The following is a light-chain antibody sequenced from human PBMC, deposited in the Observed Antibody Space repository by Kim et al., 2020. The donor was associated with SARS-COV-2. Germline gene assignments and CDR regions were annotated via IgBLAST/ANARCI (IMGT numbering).Light chain of an antibody. J-gene: IGKJ3*01. CDR2: KAA. CDR3: QQYSNYPLT. CDR1: NIYEW. Sequence: NIYEWLAWYQQKPGKAPVVLIYKAATLERGVPSRFSGSGFGTEFTLTITNLQPDDSATYYCQQYSNYPLTFGPGTKVDIK. V-gene: IGKV1-5*03.